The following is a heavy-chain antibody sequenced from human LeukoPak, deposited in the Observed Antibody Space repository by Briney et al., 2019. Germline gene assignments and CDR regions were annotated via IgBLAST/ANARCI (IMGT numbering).Heavy chain of an antibody. D-gene: IGHD1-1*01. J-gene: IGHJ4*02. CDR3: AREVQLERRGAYYFDY. Sequence: PSETLSLTCTVSGGSISSGSYYWSWIRQPAGKGLEWIGRIYTSGSTNYNPSLKSRATMSVDTSKNQFSLKLSSVTAADTAVYYCAREVQLERRGAYYFDYWGQGTLVTVSS. CDR2: IYTSGST. V-gene: IGHV4-61*02. CDR1: GGSISSGSYY.